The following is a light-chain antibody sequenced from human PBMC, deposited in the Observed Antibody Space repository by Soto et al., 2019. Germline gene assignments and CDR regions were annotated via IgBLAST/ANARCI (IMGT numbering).Light chain of an antibody. CDR2: EVS. V-gene: IGLV2-14*01. J-gene: IGLJ1*01. Sequence: QSALTQPASVSGSPGQSITISCTGTSSDVGGYNYVSWYQQHPGKAPKLVIYEVSNRPSGVSNRFSGSKSGNTASLTISGRQAEDEADYYCSSYTSSSTLDYVFGTGTKVTVL. CDR3: SSYTSSSTLDYV. CDR1: SSDVGGYNY.